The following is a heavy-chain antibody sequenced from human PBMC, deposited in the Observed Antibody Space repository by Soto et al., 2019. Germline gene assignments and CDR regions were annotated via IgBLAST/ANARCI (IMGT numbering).Heavy chain of an antibody. Sequence: PGGSLRLSCAASGFTFSDYYMSCIRQAPGKGLEWVSYISSSSNYINYADSVKGRFTISRDNAKNSLYLQMNSLGAEDTAVYYCARDHPNTAMVHYWGQGTLVTVSS. CDR2: ISSSSNYI. D-gene: IGHD5-18*01. CDR1: GFTFSDYY. V-gene: IGHV3-11*06. CDR3: ARDHPNTAMVHY. J-gene: IGHJ4*02.